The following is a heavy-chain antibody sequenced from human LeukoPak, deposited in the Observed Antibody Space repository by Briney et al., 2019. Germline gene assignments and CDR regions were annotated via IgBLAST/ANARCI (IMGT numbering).Heavy chain of an antibody. J-gene: IGHJ3*02. V-gene: IGHV3-21*01. Sequence: GGSLRLSCAASGFTFSSYSMNWVRQAPGKGLEWVSSISSSSSYIYYADSVKGRFTISRDNAKNSLYLQMNSLRAADTAVYYCARDYDSSGLDAFDIWGQGTMVTVSS. CDR2: ISSSSSYI. CDR3: ARDYDSSGLDAFDI. D-gene: IGHD3-22*01. CDR1: GFTFSSYS.